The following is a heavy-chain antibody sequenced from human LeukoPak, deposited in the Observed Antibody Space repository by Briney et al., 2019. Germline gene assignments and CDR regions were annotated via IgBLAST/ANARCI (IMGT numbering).Heavy chain of an antibody. D-gene: IGHD3-3*01. CDR3: VKSDDFWSGYSY. V-gene: IGHV1-18*01. J-gene: IGHJ4*02. CDR1: GYTFTSYG. Sequence: ASVKVSCKASGYTFTSYGISWVRQAPGQGLEWMGWISAYNGNTNYAQKLQGRVTMTTDTSTSTAYMELRSLRSDDTAVYYCVKSDDFWSGYSYWGQGTLVTVSS. CDR2: ISAYNGNT.